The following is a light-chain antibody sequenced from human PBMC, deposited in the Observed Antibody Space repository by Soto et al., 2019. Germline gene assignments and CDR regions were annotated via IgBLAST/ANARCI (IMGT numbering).Light chain of an antibody. V-gene: IGKV1-5*01. Sequence: DIQMTQSPSTLSASVGDRVTITCRASQSISSWLAWYQQKPGKAPKLLIYDASSLESGVPSRFSGSGSGTEFTLTISSLQSEDVAVYYCQQYDNSPTFGQGTKVEIK. CDR2: DAS. CDR3: QQYDNSPT. CDR1: QSISSW. J-gene: IGKJ1*01.